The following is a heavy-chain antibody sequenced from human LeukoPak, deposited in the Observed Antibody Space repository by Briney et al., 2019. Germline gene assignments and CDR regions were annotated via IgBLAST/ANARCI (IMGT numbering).Heavy chain of an antibody. CDR3: ARDPTRVPATAIPGPYYFDY. D-gene: IGHD2-2*02. V-gene: IGHV3-53*01. CDR2: IYSGGST. CDR1: GFTVSSNY. Sequence: GGSLRLSCAASGFTVSSNYMSWVRQAPGKGLEWVSVIYSGGSTYYADSVKGRFTISRDNSKNTLYLQMNSLRAEDTAVYYCARDPTRVPATAIPGPYYFDYWGQGTLVTVSS. J-gene: IGHJ4*02.